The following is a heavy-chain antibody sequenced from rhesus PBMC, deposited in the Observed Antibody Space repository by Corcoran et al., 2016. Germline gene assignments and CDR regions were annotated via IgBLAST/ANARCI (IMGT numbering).Heavy chain of an antibody. Sequence: QVQLQESGPGLVKPSETLSPTCAVSGYSISSGYGWGWISQPPGKGLEWIGQIFGGTGTTYYNPSLKSRVTVSKDTSKTQFSLRLTSVTAADTAVYYCLSSGWSGFWGQGVLVTVSS. CDR2: IFGGTGTT. CDR1: GYSISSGYG. D-gene: IGHD6S26*01. CDR3: LSSGWSGF. V-gene: IGHV4-127*01. J-gene: IGHJ4*01.